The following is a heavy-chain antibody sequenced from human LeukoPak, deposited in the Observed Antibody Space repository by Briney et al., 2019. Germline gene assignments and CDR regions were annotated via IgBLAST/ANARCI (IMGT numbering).Heavy chain of an antibody. CDR3: AREQSFLVGATRGGFDY. Sequence: GASVKVSCKASGYTFTGYYMHWVRQAPGQGLEWMGWINPNSGGTNYAQKFQGRVTMTRDTSISTAYMELSRLRSDDTAVYYCAREQSFLVGATRGGFDYWGQGTLVTVSS. V-gene: IGHV1-2*02. CDR2: INPNSGGT. CDR1: GYTFTGYY. J-gene: IGHJ4*02. D-gene: IGHD1-26*01.